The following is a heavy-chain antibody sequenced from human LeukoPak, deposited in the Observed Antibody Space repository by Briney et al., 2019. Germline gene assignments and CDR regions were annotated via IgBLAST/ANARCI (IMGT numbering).Heavy chain of an antibody. D-gene: IGHD3-10*01. V-gene: IGHV5-51*01. J-gene: IGHJ5*02. CDR3: ARGEEVRGVIPPPSYPGLNWFDP. CDR2: IYPGDSDT. CDR1: GYSFTSYW. Sequence: GESLKISCKGSGYSFTSYWIGWVRQMPGKGLEWMGIIYPGDSDTRYSPSFQGQVTISADKSISTAYLQWSSLKASDTAMYYCARGEEVRGVIPPPSYPGLNWFDPWGQGTLVTVSS.